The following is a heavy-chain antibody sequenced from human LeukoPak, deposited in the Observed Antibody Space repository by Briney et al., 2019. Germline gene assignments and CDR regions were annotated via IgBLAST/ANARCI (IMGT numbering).Heavy chain of an antibody. J-gene: IGHJ6*02. V-gene: IGHV3-30-3*01. D-gene: IGHD3-3*01. CDR3: ARERSDYYYGMDI. CDR1: GFTFSSYA. Sequence: GGSLRLSCAASGFTFSSYAMHWVRQAPGKGLEWVAVISYDGSNKYYADSVKGRFTISRDNSKNTLYLQMNSLRAEDTAEYYCARERSDYYYGMDIWGQGTTVTVSS. CDR2: ISYDGSNK.